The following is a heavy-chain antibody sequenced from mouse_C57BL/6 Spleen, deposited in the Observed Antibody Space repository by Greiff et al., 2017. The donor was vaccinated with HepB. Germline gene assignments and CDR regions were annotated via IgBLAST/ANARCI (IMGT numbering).Heavy chain of an antibody. CDR1: GYTFTSYW. V-gene: IGHV1-61*01. J-gene: IGHJ3*01. CDR3: ARGNYGNYGWFAY. Sequence: QVQLQQPGAELVRPGSSVKLSCKASGYTFTSYWMDWVKQRPGQGLEWIGNIYPSDSETHYNQKFKDKATLTVDKSSSTAYMQLSSLTSEDSAVYYCARGNYGNYGWFAYWGQGTLVTVSA. D-gene: IGHD2-1*01. CDR2: IYPSDSET.